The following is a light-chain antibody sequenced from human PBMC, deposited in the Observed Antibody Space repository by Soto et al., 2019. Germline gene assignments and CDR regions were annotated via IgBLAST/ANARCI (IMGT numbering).Light chain of an antibody. CDR3: SSYAGAVV. CDR2: EGS. Sequence: QSALTQPASVSGSPGQSITISCTGTSSDVGTYNLVSWYQHHPGKAPKLMIYEGSNRPSGVSHRFSGSQSGNTASLTISGLQAEDEADYSCSSYAGAVVFGGGTKLTVL. J-gene: IGLJ2*01. CDR1: SSDVGTYNL. V-gene: IGLV2-23*01.